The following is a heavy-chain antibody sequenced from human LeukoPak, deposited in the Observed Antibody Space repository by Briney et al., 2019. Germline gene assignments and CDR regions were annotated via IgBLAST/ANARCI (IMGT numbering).Heavy chain of an antibody. Sequence: PSETLSLTCTVSGDSINSRSYYWGWIRQPPGKGLEWIRSIYYSGITYYHPSLKSRVTISVDTSENQFSLRLISVTAADTAVYYCARHFPHMDYSGWKQVWFDPWGQGTLVTVSS. CDR3: ARHFPHMDYSGWKQVWFDP. CDR1: GDSINSRSYY. V-gene: IGHV4-39*01. D-gene: IGHD6-19*01. CDR2: IYYSGIT. J-gene: IGHJ5*02.